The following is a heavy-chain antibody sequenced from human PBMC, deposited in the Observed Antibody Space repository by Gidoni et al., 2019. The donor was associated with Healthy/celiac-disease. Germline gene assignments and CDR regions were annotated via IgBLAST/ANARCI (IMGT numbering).Heavy chain of an antibody. D-gene: IGHD6-13*01. CDR1: GYTFTGYY. Sequence: QVQLVQSGAEVKKPGASVKVSCKASGYTFTGYYMHWVRQAPGQGLEWMGWINPNSGGTNYAQKFQGWVTMTRDTSISTAYMELSRLRSDDTAVYYWARYDGSSSFGAFDIWGQGIMVTVSS. CDR2: INPNSGGT. V-gene: IGHV1-2*04. CDR3: ARYDGSSSFGAFDI. J-gene: IGHJ3*02.